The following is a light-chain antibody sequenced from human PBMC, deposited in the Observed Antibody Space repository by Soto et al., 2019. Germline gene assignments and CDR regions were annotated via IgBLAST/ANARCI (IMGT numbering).Light chain of an antibody. CDR1: SSNIGAGYD. Sequence: QSVLTQPPSVSGAPGQRVTISCTGSSSNIGAGYDVHWYQQLPGTAPKLLIYGNSNRPSGVPDRFSGSKSGPSASLAITGRQAEDEADYYCQSYASSLSGLVFGTGTKLTVL. CDR3: QSYASSLSGLV. V-gene: IGLV1-40*01. J-gene: IGLJ1*01. CDR2: GNS.